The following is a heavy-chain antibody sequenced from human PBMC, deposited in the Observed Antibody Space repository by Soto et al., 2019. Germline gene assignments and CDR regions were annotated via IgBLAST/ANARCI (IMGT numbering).Heavy chain of an antibody. J-gene: IGHJ4*02. D-gene: IGHD1-26*01. V-gene: IGHV3-53*01. CDR3: AKREARTGSYFD. CDR2: IQTGGAT. CDR1: GFTVSRYD. Sequence: QLVESGGGLFQAGGSTRLSCLASGFTVSRYDMAWVRQAPGKGLEWASIIQTGGATYYTDSAQGRFTISRDTSKNTLFLQMNSLRAEDTAVYYCAKREARTGSYFDWGQGTLVTVSP.